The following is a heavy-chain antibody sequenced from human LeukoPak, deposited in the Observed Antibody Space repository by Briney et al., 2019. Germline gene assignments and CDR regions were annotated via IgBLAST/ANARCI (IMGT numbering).Heavy chain of an antibody. CDR3: ARSHSVWTSSDY. Sequence: KSSETLSLTCTVSGGSISSYYWSWIRQPPGKGLEWIGYIYYSGSTNYNPSLKSRVTISVDTSKNQFSLKLSSVTAADTAVYYCARSHSVWTSSDYWGQGTLVPVSS. V-gene: IGHV4-59*01. CDR2: IYYSGST. D-gene: IGHD3/OR15-3a*01. J-gene: IGHJ4*02. CDR1: GGSISSYY.